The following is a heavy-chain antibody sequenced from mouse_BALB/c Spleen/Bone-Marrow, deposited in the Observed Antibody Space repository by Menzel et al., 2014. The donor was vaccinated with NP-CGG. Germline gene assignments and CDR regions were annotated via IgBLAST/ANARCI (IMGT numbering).Heavy chain of an antibody. CDR1: GFNIKDTY. J-gene: IGHJ4*01. CDR3: ARYRYYGSSYAMDY. Sequence: EVKLMESGAELVKPGASVKLSCTASGFNIKDTYMHWVMQRPEQGLEWIGRIDPANGNTKYDPKFQGKATITADTSSNTAYLQLSSLTSEDTAVYYCARYRYYGSSYAMDYWAQGTSVTVSS. CDR2: IDPANGNT. V-gene: IGHV14-3*02. D-gene: IGHD1-1*01.